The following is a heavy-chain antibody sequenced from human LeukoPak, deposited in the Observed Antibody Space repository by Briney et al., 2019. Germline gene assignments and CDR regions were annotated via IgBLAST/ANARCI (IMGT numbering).Heavy chain of an antibody. CDR2: IKEDGSTK. CDR3: VRDGEDGWNDWDY. Sequence: ETLSLTCTVSGGSISSSSYYWGWIRQPPGKGLEWVANIKEDGSTKYYVDSVKGRFTISRDNAKSSLYLQMNSLKVEDTAVYYCVRDGEDGWNDWDYWGQGTLVTVSS. J-gene: IGHJ4*02. V-gene: IGHV3-7*03. CDR1: GGSISSSSYY. D-gene: IGHD1-1*01.